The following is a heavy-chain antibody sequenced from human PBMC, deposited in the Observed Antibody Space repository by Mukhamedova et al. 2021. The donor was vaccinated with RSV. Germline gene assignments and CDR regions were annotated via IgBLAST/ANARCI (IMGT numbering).Heavy chain of an antibody. Sequence: GKGLEWVSGISGSGADTYYIDSVKGRFIISRDNSKNTLYLQMNSLRAEDTALYYCATRGAYNNYIDVWGKGTTVTVSS. V-gene: IGHV3-23*01. CDR3: ATRGAYNNYIDV. CDR2: ISGSGADT. J-gene: IGHJ6*03. D-gene: IGHD3-10*01.